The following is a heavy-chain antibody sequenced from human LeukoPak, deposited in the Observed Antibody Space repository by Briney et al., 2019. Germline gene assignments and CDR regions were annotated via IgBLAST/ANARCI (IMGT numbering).Heavy chain of an antibody. CDR2: IIPLLDTI. D-gene: IGHD6-19*01. Sequence: SVKVSCKASGGTFNKDAIGGRRQAPGQRVEWMGEIIPLLDTINCAQRFQGRVTITADEPTSTVYMELSNLRSEDTAVYFCARGKWLVPFDYWGQGTLVTVSS. V-gene: IGHV1-69*01. J-gene: IGHJ4*02. CDR3: ARGKWLVPFDY. CDR1: GGTFNKDA.